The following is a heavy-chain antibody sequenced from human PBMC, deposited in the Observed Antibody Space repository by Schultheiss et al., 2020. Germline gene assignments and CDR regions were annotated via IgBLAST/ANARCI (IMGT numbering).Heavy chain of an antibody. J-gene: IGHJ4*02. CDR2: INHSGST. CDR3: AKTKSRGDY. CDR1: GVSISSDYYY. V-gene: IGHV4-61*01. Sequence: SETLSLTCTVSGVSISSDYYYWSWIRQHPGKGLEWIGEINHSGSTNYNPSLKSRVTISVDTSKNQFSLKLSSVTAADTAVYYCAKTKSRGDYWGQGTLVTVSS. D-gene: IGHD1-7*01.